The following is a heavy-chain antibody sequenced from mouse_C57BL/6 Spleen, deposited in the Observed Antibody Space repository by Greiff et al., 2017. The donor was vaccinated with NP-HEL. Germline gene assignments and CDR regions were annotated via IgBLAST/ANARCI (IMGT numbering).Heavy chain of an antibody. CDR2: IYPYNGVS. V-gene: IGHV1-31*01. CDR3: GSDDQSYCYAMDY. Sequence: EVQLQQSGPELVKPGASVKISCTASGFSFTGYYMHWVKQSPGNSLDWIGYIYPYNGVSCYTQKFKGKATLTVDKSSSTAYMELRSLKSEDAADYYGGSDDQSYCYAMDYWGQGTSVTVSS. J-gene: IGHJ4*01. CDR1: GFSFTGYY. D-gene: IGHD2-3*01.